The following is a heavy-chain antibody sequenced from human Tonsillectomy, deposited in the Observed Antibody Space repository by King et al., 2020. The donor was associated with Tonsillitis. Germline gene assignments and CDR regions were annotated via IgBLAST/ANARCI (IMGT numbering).Heavy chain of an antibody. J-gene: IGHJ4*02. V-gene: IGHV3-23*04. CDR1: GFTFSTSA. Sequence: VQLVESGGGLVQPGGSLRLSCAASGFTFSTSAISWVRQAPGKGLEWVSAISGSGDSSYYADSVKGRFTISKDISKNTLYLQMNSLRADDTAVYYCARNGYFQHSSGFYYIDDFDSWGQGTLLTVSS. CDR2: ISGSGDSS. CDR3: ARNGYFQHSSGFYYIDDFDS. D-gene: IGHD3-22*01.